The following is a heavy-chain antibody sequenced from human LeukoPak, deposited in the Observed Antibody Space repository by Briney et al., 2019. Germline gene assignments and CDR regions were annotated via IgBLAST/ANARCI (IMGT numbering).Heavy chain of an antibody. J-gene: IGHJ4*02. CDR1: GFTFSSYW. D-gene: IGHD2-2*01. Sequence: SGGSLRLSCAASGFTFSSYWMHWVRQAPGKGLVWVSRINSDGSSTSYADSVKGRFTISRDNAKNSLYLQMNSLRAEDTAVYYCARVMESRLPAAIGASDYWGQGTLVTVSS. V-gene: IGHV3-74*01. CDR3: ARVMESRLPAAIGASDY. CDR2: INSDGSST.